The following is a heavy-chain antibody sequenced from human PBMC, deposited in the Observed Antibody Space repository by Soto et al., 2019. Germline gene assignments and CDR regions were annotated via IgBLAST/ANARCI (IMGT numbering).Heavy chain of an antibody. CDR2: MNPNRGNT. CDR3: ARERSGSSNY. Sequence: QVQLVQSWAEVKKPGASVKVSCKASGYTFTSYDINWVRQATGQGLEWMGWMNPNRGNTGCAEKFQGRVTMTRNTSISTVYMEVSSLRSEDTAVYYCARERSGSSNYWGQGTLVTVCS. V-gene: IGHV1-8*01. D-gene: IGHD1-26*01. J-gene: IGHJ4*02. CDR1: GYTFTSYD.